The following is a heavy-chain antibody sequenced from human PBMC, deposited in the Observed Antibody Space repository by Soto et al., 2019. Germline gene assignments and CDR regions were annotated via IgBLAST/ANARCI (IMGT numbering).Heavy chain of an antibody. CDR1: GDSFNDYN. V-gene: IGHV1-2*04. Sequence: QVQLVQSGAEVRKPGASVTVSCRSSGDSFNDYNIHWGRQAPGQGFEWMGWINPNGGVTKYAQKYQGWVSMTRDTSSRTVCMQLSRLRSDDTAVYYCARESGGDTATLAYYDFYMAVWGPGTTVTVSS. D-gene: IGHD1-26*01. CDR2: INPNGGVT. J-gene: IGHJ6*03. CDR3: ARESGGDTATLAYYDFYMAV.